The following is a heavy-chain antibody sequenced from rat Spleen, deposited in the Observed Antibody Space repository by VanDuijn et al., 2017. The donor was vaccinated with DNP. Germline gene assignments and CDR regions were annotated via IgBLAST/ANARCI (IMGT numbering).Heavy chain of an antibody. J-gene: IGHJ2*01. CDR2: ISASGDNT. CDR3: ARGNYPGINTFDY. D-gene: IGHD1-4*01. CDR1: GFTFSYYG. Sequence: EVQLVESGGGLVQPGRSLKLSCAASGFTFSYYGMAWVRQAPKKGLEWVASISASGDNTYYRGSVKGRFTISRDNAKSTLYLQMNSLRSEDTATYYCARGNYPGINTFDYWGQGVMVTVSS. V-gene: IGHV5S13*01.